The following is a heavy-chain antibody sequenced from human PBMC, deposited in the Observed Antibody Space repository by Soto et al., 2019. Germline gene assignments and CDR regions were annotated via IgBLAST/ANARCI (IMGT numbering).Heavy chain of an antibody. D-gene: IGHD6-19*01. V-gene: IGHV1-8*01. CDR3: ARGQSGYSRGWSQNNY. Sequence: ASVKVSCKASGYTFTSYEINWVRQATGQGLEWMGWMNPNSGNTGYAQKFQGRVTMTRNTSISTAYMELSRLRSEDTAVYYCARGQSGYSRGWSQNNYWGQGTLVTVS. CDR1: GYTFTSYE. CDR2: MNPNSGNT. J-gene: IGHJ4*02.